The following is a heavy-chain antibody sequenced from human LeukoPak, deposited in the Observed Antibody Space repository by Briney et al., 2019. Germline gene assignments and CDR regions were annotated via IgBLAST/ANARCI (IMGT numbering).Heavy chain of an antibody. CDR3: AREGFSSGYYYDYYYYMDV. D-gene: IGHD3-22*01. CDR2: IYYTGSS. Sequence: SETLSLTCSVSGGSIRSSDDYWGFVRQTPGKGLEWMGSIYYTGSSHYNPSLKSRATISVDTSKNQFSLKLTSVTAADTAVYYCAREGFSSGYYYDYYYYMDVWGKGTTVTISS. J-gene: IGHJ6*03. CDR1: GGSIRSSDDY. V-gene: IGHV4-39*07.